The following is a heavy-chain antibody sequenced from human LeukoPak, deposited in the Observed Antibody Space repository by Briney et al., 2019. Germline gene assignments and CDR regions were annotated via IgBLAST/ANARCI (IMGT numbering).Heavy chain of an antibody. D-gene: IGHD6-19*01. CDR1: GFTFSSYA. CDR3: ARRGQWLVT. V-gene: IGHV3-23*01. Sequence: GGSLRLSCAASGFTFSSYAMSWVRQAPGKGLEWVSAISGTGGATWYPDSVKGRFTISRDKSKNTVYLQMNSLRAEDTAVYYCARRGQWLVTWGQGTLVTVSS. J-gene: IGHJ5*02. CDR2: ISGTGGAT.